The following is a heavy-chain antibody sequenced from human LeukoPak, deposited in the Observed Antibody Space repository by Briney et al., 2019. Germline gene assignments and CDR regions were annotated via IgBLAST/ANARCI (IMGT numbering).Heavy chain of an antibody. Sequence: SVKVSCKASGGTFSSYAISWVRQAPGQGLEWMGRIIPIFGTANYAQKFQDRVTITTDESTSTAYMELSSLRSEDTAVYYCARGRRRFDGSGSYDGWFDLWGQGTLVTVSS. CDR1: GGTFSSYA. V-gene: IGHV1-69*05. J-gene: IGHJ5*02. CDR3: ARGRRRFDGSGSYDGWFDL. D-gene: IGHD3-10*01. CDR2: IIPIFGTA.